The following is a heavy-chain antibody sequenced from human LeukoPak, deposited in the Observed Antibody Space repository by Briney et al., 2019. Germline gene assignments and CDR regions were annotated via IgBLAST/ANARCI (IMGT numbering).Heavy chain of an antibody. CDR1: GFTFSSYS. CDR3: ARDLGWQQPFDY. D-gene: IGHD6-19*01. J-gene: IGHJ4*02. V-gene: IGHV3-21*01. Sequence: PGGSLRLSCAASGFTFSSYSMNWVRQAPGKGLEWVSSISSSSSYIYYADSVKGRFTISRDNAKNSLYLQMNSLRAEDTAVYYCARDLGWQQPFDYWGQGTLVTVSS. CDR2: ISSSSSYI.